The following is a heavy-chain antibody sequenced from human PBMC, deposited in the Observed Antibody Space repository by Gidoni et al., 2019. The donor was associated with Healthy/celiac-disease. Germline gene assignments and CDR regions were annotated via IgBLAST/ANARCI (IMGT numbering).Heavy chain of an antibody. V-gene: IGHV3-30-3*01. CDR2: ISYDGSNK. CDR3: ARDSSGWSATDY. D-gene: IGHD6-19*01. CDR1: GFTFSSYA. J-gene: IGHJ4*02. Sequence: QVQLVESGGGVVQPGRSLRLSCAASGFTFSSYAMHWVRQAPGKGLEWVAVISYDGSNKYYADSVKGRFTISRDNSKNTLYLQMNSLRAEDTAVYYCARDSSGWSATDYWGQGTLVTVSS.